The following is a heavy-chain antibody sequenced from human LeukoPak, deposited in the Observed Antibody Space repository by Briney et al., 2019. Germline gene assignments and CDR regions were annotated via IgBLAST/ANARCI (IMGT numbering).Heavy chain of an antibody. CDR1: GFTVSSNH. CDR3: ARWGRESNGLYLYHFDY. CDR2: IYTGGST. Sequence: PGGSLRLSCAASGFTVSSNHMSWVRQAPGKGLEWVSVIYTGGSTYYADSVKVRFTISRDISKNTLYLQMNSLRAEDTAVYYCARWGRESNGLYLYHFDYWGQGTLVTVSS. J-gene: IGHJ4*02. V-gene: IGHV3-53*01. D-gene: IGHD3-22*01.